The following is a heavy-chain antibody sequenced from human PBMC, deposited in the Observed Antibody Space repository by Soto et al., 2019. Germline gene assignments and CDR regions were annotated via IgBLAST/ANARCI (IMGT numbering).Heavy chain of an antibody. CDR1: GGTFSSYT. CDR3: AREAYYYGSGAFFDY. V-gene: IGHV1-69*08. CDR2: IIPILGIA. Sequence: QVQLVQSGAEVKKPGSSVKVSCKASGGTFSSYTISWVRQAPGQGLEWMGRIIPILGIANYAQKFQGRVTITADKPTSTADMERSSLRSEDTAVYYCAREAYYYGSGAFFDYWGQGTLVTVSS. J-gene: IGHJ4*02. D-gene: IGHD3-10*01.